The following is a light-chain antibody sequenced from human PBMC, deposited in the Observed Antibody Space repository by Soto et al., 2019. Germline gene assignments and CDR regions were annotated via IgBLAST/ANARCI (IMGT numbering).Light chain of an antibody. CDR1: QSVSNN. Sequence: EIVMTQSPATLSVSPGERATLSCRASQSVSNNLAWYQQKPGQAPRLLMYGASTRATGFPARFSGNGSGTDFTLTISSLQSEDFAVYYCQQYNNWPPWTFGQGTKVEIK. CDR2: GAS. CDR3: QQYNNWPPWT. V-gene: IGKV3D-15*01. J-gene: IGKJ1*01.